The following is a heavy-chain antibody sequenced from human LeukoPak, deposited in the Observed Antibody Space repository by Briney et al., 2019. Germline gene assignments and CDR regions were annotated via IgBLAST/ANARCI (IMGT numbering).Heavy chain of an antibody. J-gene: IGHJ4*02. V-gene: IGHV3-23*01. Sequence: GGSLRLSCAASGFRFSSYAMGWVRQAPGKGLEWVSTLSGNGGDTYYADSVKGRFTISRDNSKNTLYLQMNSLRAVDTATYYCAKHDGSGSYFDFWGQGTLVTVSS. CDR1: GFRFSSYA. CDR3: AKHDGSGSYFDF. D-gene: IGHD3-10*01. CDR2: LSGNGGDT.